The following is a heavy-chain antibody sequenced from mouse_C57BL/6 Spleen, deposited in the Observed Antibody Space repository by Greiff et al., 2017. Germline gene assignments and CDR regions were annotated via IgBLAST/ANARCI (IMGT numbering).Heavy chain of an antibody. Sequence: EVQVVESEGGLVQPGSSMKLSCTASGFTFSDYYMAWVRQVPEKGLEWVANINHDGSSTYYLDSLKSRFIISRDNAKNILYLQMSSLKSEDTATYYCAREDYYSNPFFAYWGQGTLVTVSA. CDR2: INHDGSST. D-gene: IGHD2-5*01. CDR3: AREDYYSNPFFAY. V-gene: IGHV5-16*01. J-gene: IGHJ3*01. CDR1: GFTFSDYY.